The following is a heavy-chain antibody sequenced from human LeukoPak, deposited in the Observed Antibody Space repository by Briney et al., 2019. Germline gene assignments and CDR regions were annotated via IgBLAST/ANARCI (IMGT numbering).Heavy chain of an antibody. D-gene: IGHD3-16*01. CDR2: IWYDGSNK. CDR1: GFTFSSYG. V-gene: IGHV3-33*01. Sequence: GRSLRLSCAASGFTFSSYGMHWVRQAPGKGLEWVAVIWYDGSNKYYADSVKGRFTISRDNSKNTLYLQMNSLRAEDTAVYYCARDPQPGPFYYYYMDVWGKGTTVTVSS. J-gene: IGHJ6*03. CDR3: ARDPQPGPFYYYYMDV.